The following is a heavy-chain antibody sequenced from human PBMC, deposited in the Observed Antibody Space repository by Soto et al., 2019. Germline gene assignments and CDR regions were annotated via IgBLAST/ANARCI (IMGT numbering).Heavy chain of an antibody. D-gene: IGHD4-17*01. CDR3: AKGRVHYGDYWDY. J-gene: IGHJ4*02. CDR1: GSTFSSYA. CDR2: ISGSGGST. Sequence: PGGSLRLSCAASGSTFSSYAMSWVRQAPGKGLEWVSAISGSGGSTYYADSVKGRFTISRDNSKNTLYLQMNSLRAEDTAVYYCAKGRVHYGDYWDYWGQGTLVTVSS. V-gene: IGHV3-23*01.